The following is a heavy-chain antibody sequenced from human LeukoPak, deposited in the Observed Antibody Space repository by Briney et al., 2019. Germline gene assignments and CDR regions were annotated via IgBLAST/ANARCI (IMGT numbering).Heavy chain of an antibody. CDR3: ARGIHDILTSYYMMAY. CDR1: GYTFTGYY. V-gene: IGHV1-2*02. D-gene: IGHD3-9*01. Sequence: ASVKVSCKASGYTFTGYYMHWVRQAPGQGLEWMGWINPNSGGTNYAQKFQGRVTMTRDTSISTAYMELSRLRSDNTAVYYCARGIHDILTSYYMMAYWGQGTLVTVSS. CDR2: INPNSGGT. J-gene: IGHJ4*02.